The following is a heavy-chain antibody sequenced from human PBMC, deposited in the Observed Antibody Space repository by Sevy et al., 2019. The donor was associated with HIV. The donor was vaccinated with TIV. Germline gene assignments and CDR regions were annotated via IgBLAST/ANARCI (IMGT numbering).Heavy chain of an antibody. V-gene: IGHV3-7*01. D-gene: IGHD1-26*01. CDR2: IRPDGSDK. J-gene: IGHJ5*02. Sequence: GGSLRLSCEASGFTFSPYWMTWVRQAPGKGLGWVANIRPDGSDKYYVDSVKGRFTISRDNAKNSLYLQMNSLRADDTAMYYFARGVGLDRWGQGALVTVSS. CDR1: GFTFSPYW. CDR3: ARGVGLDR.